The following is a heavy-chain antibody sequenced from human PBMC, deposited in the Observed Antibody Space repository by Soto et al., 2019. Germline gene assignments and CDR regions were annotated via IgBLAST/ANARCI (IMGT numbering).Heavy chain of an antibody. D-gene: IGHD3-16*01. Sequence: EVQLVESGGGLVQPGGSLRLSCAASGFTVGTNYMTWVRQAPGKGLEWVSVIHSGGSTYYADFVKGRFTISRDNSKNTLYLQINSPRPEDTAVYYCARVPAPDGGDWGQGTLVTVSS. CDR3: ARVPAPDGGD. CDR2: IHSGGST. J-gene: IGHJ4*02. V-gene: IGHV3-66*01. CDR1: GFTVGTNY.